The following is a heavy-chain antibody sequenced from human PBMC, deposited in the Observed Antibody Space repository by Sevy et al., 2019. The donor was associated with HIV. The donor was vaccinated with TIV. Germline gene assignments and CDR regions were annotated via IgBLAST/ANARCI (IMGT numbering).Heavy chain of an antibody. CDR1: GFTFSDYY. CDR3: ATGYDSSGYYYGGGPFDY. V-gene: IGHV3-11*01. J-gene: IGHJ4*02. Sequence: GGSLRRSCAASGFTFSDYYMSWIRQAPGKGLEWVSYISSSGSTIYYADSVKGRFTISRDNAKNSLYLQMNSLRAEDTAGYYCATGYDSSGYYYGGGPFDYWGQGTLVTVSS. CDR2: ISSSGSTI. D-gene: IGHD3-22*01.